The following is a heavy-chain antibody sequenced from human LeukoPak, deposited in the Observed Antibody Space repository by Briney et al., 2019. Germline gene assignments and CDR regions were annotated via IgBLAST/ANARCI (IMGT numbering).Heavy chain of an antibody. Sequence: GGSLRLSCAASGFPFGNHYMTWMRQAPGKGPEWVSYISSSSSYIYYADSVKGRFTISRDNAKNSLYLQMNSLRVGDTAVYYCAKDGATGSHNWLDPWGQGTLVTVSS. CDR1: GFPFGNHY. CDR2: ISSSSSYI. CDR3: AKDGATGSHNWLDP. D-gene: IGHD3-10*01. J-gene: IGHJ5*02. V-gene: IGHV3-11*05.